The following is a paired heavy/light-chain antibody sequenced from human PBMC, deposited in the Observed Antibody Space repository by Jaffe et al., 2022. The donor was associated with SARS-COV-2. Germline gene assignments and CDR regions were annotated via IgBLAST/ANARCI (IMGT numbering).Light chain of an antibody. Sequence: QSVLTQPPSASGTPGQRVTISCSGSSSNIGSNSVNWYQRLPGTAPKLLVYGSNQRPSGGPDRFSGSKSGTSASLAISGLQSEDEADYYCAAWDDSLNGPVFGGGTKLTVL. V-gene: IGLV1-44*01. CDR2: GSN. CDR1: SSNIGSNS. J-gene: IGLJ3*02. CDR3: AAWDDSLNGPV.
Heavy chain of an antibody. CDR3: ARVRRGPFYMDV. CDR2: IKQDGSEK. V-gene: IGHV3-7*04. CDR1: GFTSSSYW. J-gene: IGHJ6*03. Sequence: ELQLVESGGGLVQPGGSLRLSCAASGFTSSSYWMGWVRQAPGKGLECVANIKQDGSEKYYVDSVKGRFTISRDNAQNSLFLQMNSLRAEDTAVYYCARVRRGPFYMDVWGKGTSVTVSS.